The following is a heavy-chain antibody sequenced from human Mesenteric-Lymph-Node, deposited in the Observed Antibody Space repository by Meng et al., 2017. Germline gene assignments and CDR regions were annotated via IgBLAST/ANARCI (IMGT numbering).Heavy chain of an antibody. CDR3: ARGEGVTNLDY. J-gene: IGHJ4*02. CDR1: GFTFSDYY. V-gene: IGHV3-53*01. Sequence: GGSLRLSCAASGFTFSDYYMSWVRQAPGKGLEWVSVIYSGGSTYYADSVKGRFTISRDNSKNTLYLQMNSLRAEDTAVYYCARGEGVTNLDYWGQGTLVTVSS. CDR2: IYSGGST. D-gene: IGHD3-10*01.